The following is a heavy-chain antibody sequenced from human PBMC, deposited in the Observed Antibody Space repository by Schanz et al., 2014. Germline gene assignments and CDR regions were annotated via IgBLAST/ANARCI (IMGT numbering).Heavy chain of an antibody. CDR3: ARDLPRTFLFDY. V-gene: IGHV3-48*01. J-gene: IGHJ4*02. Sequence: EVQLLESGGGLVQPGGSLRLSYTASGFTFSSYSMNWVRQAPGKGLEWVSYISSASSTINYADSVKGRFTISRDNSKNTLYLQMNSLRAEDTAVYYCARDLPRTFLFDYWGQGTLVTVSS. CDR2: ISSASSTI. CDR1: GFTFSSYS.